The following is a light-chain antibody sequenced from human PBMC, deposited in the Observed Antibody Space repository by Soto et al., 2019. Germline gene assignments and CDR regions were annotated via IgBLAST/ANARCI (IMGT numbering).Light chain of an antibody. CDR3: QQSYSTPYT. CDR1: QNIRIN. CDR2: AAS. Sequence: DIQMTQSPSSLSASVGDKFTITCRASQNIRINLNWYQQKPGKAPNLLIYAASSLQSGVLSRFSGSGSGTDFTLTISSLQAEDFATYYCQQSYSTPYTFGQGTKLE. J-gene: IGKJ2*01. V-gene: IGKV1-39*01.